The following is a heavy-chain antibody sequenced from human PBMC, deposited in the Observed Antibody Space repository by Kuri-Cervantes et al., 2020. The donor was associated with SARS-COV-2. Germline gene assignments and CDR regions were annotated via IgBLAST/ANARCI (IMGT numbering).Heavy chain of an antibody. CDR1: GGSVSSGSYY. CDR3: ARLQRVVVPADSFDY. CDR2: IYYSGST. V-gene: IGHV4-39*01. D-gene: IGHD2-2*01. Sequence: SETLSLTCTVSGGSVSSGSYYWSWIRQPPGKGLEWIGSIYYSGSTYYNPSLKSRVTISVDTSKNQFSLKLSSVTAADTAVYYCARLQRVVVPADSFDYWGQGTLVTVSS. J-gene: IGHJ4*02.